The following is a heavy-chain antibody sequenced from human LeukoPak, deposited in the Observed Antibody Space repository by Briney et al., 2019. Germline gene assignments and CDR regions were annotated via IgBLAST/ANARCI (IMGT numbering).Heavy chain of an antibody. CDR2: ISSSSSTI. CDR3: ARDGESRAEYSSRPNWFDP. CDR1: GFAFSSDS. D-gene: IGHD6-13*01. V-gene: IGHV3-48*04. Sequence: GGSLRLPCTASGFAFSSDSMNWVRQAPGEGLEWVSYISSSSSTIYYADSVKGRFTISRDNAKSSLYLQMNSLRAEDTAVYYCARDGESRAEYSSRPNWFDPWGQGTLVTVSS. J-gene: IGHJ5*02.